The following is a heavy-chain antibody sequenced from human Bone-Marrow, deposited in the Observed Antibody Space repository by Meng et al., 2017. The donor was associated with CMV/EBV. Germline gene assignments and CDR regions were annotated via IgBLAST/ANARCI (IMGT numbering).Heavy chain of an antibody. Sequence: GESLKISCAASGFTFSSYEMNWVRQAPGKGLEWISYISSSGSIIYYADSVKGRFTISRDNAKNSLYLQMNSLRAEDTAVYYCARDADDQIVVVPAAPASSIDPWGQGTLVTVSS. D-gene: IGHD2-2*01. CDR1: GFTFSSYE. V-gene: IGHV3-48*03. CDR3: ARDADDQIVVVPAAPASSIDP. CDR2: ISSSGSII. J-gene: IGHJ5*02.